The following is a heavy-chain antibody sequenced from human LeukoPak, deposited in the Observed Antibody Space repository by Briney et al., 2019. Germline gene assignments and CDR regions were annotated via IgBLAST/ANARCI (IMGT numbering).Heavy chain of an antibody. CDR1: GYTFTSYA. J-gene: IGHJ3*02. CDR2: INTNTGNP. D-gene: IGHD5-12*01. CDR3: ARDGVDIVATAADAFDI. Sequence: EASVKVSCKASGYTFTSYAMNWVRQAPGQGLEWMGWINTNTGNPTYAQGFTGRFVFSLDTSVSTAYLQISSLKAEDTAVYYCARDGVDIVATAADAFDIWGQGTMVTVSS. V-gene: IGHV7-4-1*02.